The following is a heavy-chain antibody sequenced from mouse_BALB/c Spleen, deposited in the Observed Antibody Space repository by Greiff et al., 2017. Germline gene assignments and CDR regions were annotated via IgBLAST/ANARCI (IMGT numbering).Heavy chain of an antibody. Sequence: DVMLVESGGGLVKPGGSLKLSCAASGFTFSSYAMSWVRQTPEKRLEWVASISSGGSTSYPDSVKGRFTISRDNARNNLYLQMSSLRSEDTAMYYCAGPGKILYYFDYWGQGTTLTVSS. CDR2: ISSGGST. CDR1: GFTFSSYA. J-gene: IGHJ2*01. CDR3: AGPGKILYYFDY. D-gene: IGHD2-1*01. V-gene: IGHV5-6-5*01.